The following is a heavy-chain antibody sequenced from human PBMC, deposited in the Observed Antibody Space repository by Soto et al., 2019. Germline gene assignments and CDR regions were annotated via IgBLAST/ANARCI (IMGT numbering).Heavy chain of an antibody. CDR2: IIPIFGTA. Sequence: QVQLVESGGGVVQPGRSLRLSCAASGFTFSSYAISWVRQAPGQGLEWMGGIIPIFGTANYAQKFQGRVTITADKSTSTAYMELSSLRSEDTAVYYCARDAGYSSSYYFDYWGQGTLVTVSS. J-gene: IGHJ4*02. CDR1: GFTFSSYA. CDR3: ARDAGYSSSYYFDY. D-gene: IGHD6-6*01. V-gene: IGHV1-69*06.